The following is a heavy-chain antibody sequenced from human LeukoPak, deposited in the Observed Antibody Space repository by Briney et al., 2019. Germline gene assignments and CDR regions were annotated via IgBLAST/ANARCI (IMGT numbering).Heavy chain of an antibody. Sequence: SVKVSCKTSGGTFTSYAITWVRQAPGQGLEWMGKIIPISGTTNYAQKFQGRVTMTRDTSTSTVYMELSSLRSEDTAVYYCAREGDTAMVMMIDYWGQGTLVTVSS. D-gene: IGHD5-18*01. V-gene: IGHV1-69*05. CDR2: IIPISGTT. CDR3: AREGDTAMVMMIDY. CDR1: GGTFTSYA. J-gene: IGHJ4*02.